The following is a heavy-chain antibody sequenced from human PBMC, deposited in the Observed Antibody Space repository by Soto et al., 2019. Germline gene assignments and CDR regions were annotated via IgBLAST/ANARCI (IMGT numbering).Heavy chain of an antibody. D-gene: IGHD6-6*01. CDR3: ARGRGIAARPGPPRYYYGMDV. Sequence: GSLRLSCAASGFTFSSYSMNWVRQAPGKGLEWVSSISSSSSYIYYADSVKGRFTISRDNAKNSLYLQMNSLRAEDTAVYYCARGRGIAARPGPPRYYYGMDVWGQGTTVTVSS. CDR1: GFTFSSYS. J-gene: IGHJ6*02. CDR2: ISSSSSYI. V-gene: IGHV3-21*01.